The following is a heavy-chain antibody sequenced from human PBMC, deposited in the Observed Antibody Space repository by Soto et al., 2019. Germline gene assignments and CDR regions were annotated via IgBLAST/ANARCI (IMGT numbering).Heavy chain of an antibody. CDR1: GYTFTGYY. J-gene: IGHJ6*02. V-gene: IGHV1-2*04. D-gene: IGHD6-13*01. Sequence: QVQLVQSGAEVKKPGASVKVSCKASGYTFTGYYMHWVRQAPGQGLEWMGWINPNSGGTNYAQKFQGWVTMTRDTSISTAYMELSRLRSDDTAVYYCARDRVAAAGKGSYYYCMDVWGQGTTVTVSS. CDR3: ARDRVAAAGKGSYYYCMDV. CDR2: INPNSGGT.